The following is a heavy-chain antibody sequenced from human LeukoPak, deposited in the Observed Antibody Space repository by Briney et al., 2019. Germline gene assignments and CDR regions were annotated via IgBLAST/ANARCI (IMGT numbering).Heavy chain of an antibody. CDR3: ARTHYDILTGYIYNWFDP. D-gene: IGHD3-9*01. V-gene: IGHV3-30*03. Sequence: PGGSLRLSCAASGFTFSSYGMHWVRQAPGKGLEWVAVISYDGSNKYYADSVKGRFTISRDNSKNTLYLQMNSLRAEDTAVYYCARTHYDILTGYIYNWFDPWGQGALVTVSS. CDR1: GFTFSSYG. J-gene: IGHJ5*02. CDR2: ISYDGSNK.